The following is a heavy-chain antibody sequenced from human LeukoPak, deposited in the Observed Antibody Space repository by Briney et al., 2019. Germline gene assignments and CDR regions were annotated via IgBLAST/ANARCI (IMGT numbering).Heavy chain of an antibody. CDR2: MNPNSGNT. V-gene: IGHV1-8*01. CDR1: GYTFSSYD. D-gene: IGHD4-23*01. Sequence: ASVKVSCKASGYTFSSYDIHWVRQATGQGLEWMGWMNPNSGNTGYAQNFQGRVTMTRNTSISTAYLELSSLRSEDTAVYYCARVSDGGTPPSHDYWGQGTLVTVS. J-gene: IGHJ4*02. CDR3: ARVSDGGTPPSHDY.